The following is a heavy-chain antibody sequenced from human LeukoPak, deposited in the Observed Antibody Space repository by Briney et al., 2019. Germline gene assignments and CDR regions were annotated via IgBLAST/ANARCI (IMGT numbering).Heavy chain of an antibody. CDR1: GFTFSDYY. CDR2: IKGTGLTT. V-gene: IGHV3-11*04. J-gene: IGHJ6*03. D-gene: IGHD3-16*01. CDR3: ARAGELMYIDV. Sequence: KTGGSLRLSCAASGFTFSDYYMSWIRQAPGKGLEWVSTIKGTGLTTYYADSVKGRFTISRDNAKNSLFLQMSSLRADDTAMNYCARAGELMYIDVSGKGTAVTVSS.